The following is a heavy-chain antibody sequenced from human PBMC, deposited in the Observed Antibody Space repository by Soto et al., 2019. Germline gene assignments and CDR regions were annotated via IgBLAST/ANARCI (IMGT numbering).Heavy chain of an antibody. CDR2: IYYSGST. D-gene: IGHD6-13*01. Sequence: SETLSLTCTVSGGSISCSSYYWGWIRQPPGKGLEWIGSIYYSGSTYYNPSLKSRVTISVDTSKNQFSLKLSSVTAADTAVYYCARVRAAAGTLDYWGQGTLGTVSS. CDR1: GGSISCSSYY. V-gene: IGHV4-39*07. J-gene: IGHJ4*01. CDR3: ARVRAAAGTLDY.